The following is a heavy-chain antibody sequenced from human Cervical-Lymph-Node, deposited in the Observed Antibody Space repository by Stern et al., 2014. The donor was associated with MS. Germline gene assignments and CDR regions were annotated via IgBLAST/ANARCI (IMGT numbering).Heavy chain of an antibody. Sequence: QVQLQESGPGLVKPSQTLSLTCTVSGGSISSGSYYWSWIRQPAGKGLEWIGRIYTSGSTNYNPSLKSRVPISVDPAKNQFSLKLSSGTAADTAVYYCARDGSEFDYWGQGTLVTVSS. CDR1: GGSISSGSYY. V-gene: IGHV4-61*02. J-gene: IGHJ4*02. D-gene: IGHD5-12*01. CDR3: ARDGSEFDY. CDR2: IYTSGST.